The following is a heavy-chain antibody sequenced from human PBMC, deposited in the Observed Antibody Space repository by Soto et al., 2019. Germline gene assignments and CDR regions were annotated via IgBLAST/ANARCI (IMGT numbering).Heavy chain of an antibody. D-gene: IGHD2-21*02. V-gene: IGHV4-39*01. CDR1: GDPINSDKYY. Sequence: QLQLQESGPGLVKPSETLSLTCSVSGDPINSDKYYWGWIRQPPGKGLGWIGSIYFRGNTYYNPSLQTGVTISLDKSKIQFSLKLNSVTAADSVVYFCAGLEGLSTISYYFDFWGQGALVTVSS. CDR3: AGLEGLSTISYYFDF. CDR2: IYFRGNT. J-gene: IGHJ4*02.